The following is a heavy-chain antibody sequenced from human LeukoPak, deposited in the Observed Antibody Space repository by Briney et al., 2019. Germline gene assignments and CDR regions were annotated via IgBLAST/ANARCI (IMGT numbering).Heavy chain of an antibody. J-gene: IGHJ4*02. CDR3: AKRCYYDSSGYCLDY. D-gene: IGHD3-22*01. V-gene: IGHV3-23*01. Sequence: GGSLRLSCAASGFTFSSYAMSWVRQAPGKGLEWVSAISGSGGSTYYADSVKGRSTISRDNSKNTLYLQMNSLRAGDTAVYYCAKRCYYDSSGYCLDYWGQGTLVTVSS. CDR1: GFTFSSYA. CDR2: ISGSGGST.